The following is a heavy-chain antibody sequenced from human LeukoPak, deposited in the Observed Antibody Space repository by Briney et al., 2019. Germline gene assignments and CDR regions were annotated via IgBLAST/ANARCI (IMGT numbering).Heavy chain of an antibody. CDR2: IIPIFGTA. D-gene: IGHD3-22*01. CDR3: ARDRIDYDSSGYYTFDY. Sequence: SVKASCKASGGTFSSYAISWVRQAPGQGLEWMGGIIPIFGTANYAQKFQGRVTITADESTSIAYMELSSLRSDDTAVYYCARDRIDYDSSGYYTFDYWGQGTLVTVSS. V-gene: IGHV1-69*13. J-gene: IGHJ4*02. CDR1: GGTFSSYA.